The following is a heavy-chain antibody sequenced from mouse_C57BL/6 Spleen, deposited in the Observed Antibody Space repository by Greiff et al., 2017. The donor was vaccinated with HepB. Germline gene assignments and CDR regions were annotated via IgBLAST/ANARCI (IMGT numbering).Heavy chain of an antibody. CDR2: IDPEDGDT. J-gene: IGHJ1*03. V-gene: IGHV14-1*01. D-gene: IGHD2-1*01. CDR3: TYYGNYWYFDV. CDR1: GFNIKDYY. Sequence: EVQLQQSGAELVRPGASVKLSCTASGFNIKDYYMHWVKQRPEQGLEWIGRIDPEDGDTEYAPKFQGKATMTAETSSNTAYLQLSSLTSEDTAVYYCTYYGNYWYFDVWGTGTTVTVSS.